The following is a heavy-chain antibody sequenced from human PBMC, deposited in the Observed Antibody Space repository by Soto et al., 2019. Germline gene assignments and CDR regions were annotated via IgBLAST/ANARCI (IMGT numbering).Heavy chain of an antibody. J-gene: IGHJ4*02. D-gene: IGHD6-19*01. CDR1: AVTLSGCA. Sequence: GGSLRLSCGGSAVTLSGCAMSWVRQAPGKGLEWVSAISGSGSTTFYADSVKGRFTISRDDDKDSLYLQMNSLRAEDTAVYFCAGREPSGSAPLDYWGQGTLVTVSS. CDR2: ISGSGSTT. CDR3: AGREPSGSAPLDY. V-gene: IGHV3-23*01.